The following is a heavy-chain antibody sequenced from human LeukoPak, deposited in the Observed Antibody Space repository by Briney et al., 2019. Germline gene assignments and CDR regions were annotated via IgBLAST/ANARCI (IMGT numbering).Heavy chain of an antibody. Sequence: SETLSLTCTVSVDSISDYYWTWIRQPPGKGLEWIGYIYYSGTTNYNPSLKSRVDISLDTSKNQFSLKLRSVTAADTAVYYCAREPLGRGKWFDPWGQGTLVTVSS. V-gene: IGHV4-59*01. CDR1: VDSISDYY. CDR3: AREPLGRGKWFDP. J-gene: IGHJ5*02. D-gene: IGHD4-23*01. CDR2: IYYSGTT.